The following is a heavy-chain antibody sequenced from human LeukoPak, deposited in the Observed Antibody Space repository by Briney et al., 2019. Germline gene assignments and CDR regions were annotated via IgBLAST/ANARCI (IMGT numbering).Heavy chain of an antibody. Sequence: GGSLRLSCAASGFTFSNAWMSWVRQAPGKGLEWVGRIKSKTDGGTTDYAAPVKGRFTISRDDSKNTLYLQMNSLKTEDTAVYYCTTDLPYYYGSGKYSLGFDCWGQGTLVTVSS. D-gene: IGHD3-10*01. CDR1: GFTFSNAW. V-gene: IGHV3-15*01. CDR2: IKSKTDGGTT. J-gene: IGHJ4*02. CDR3: TTDLPYYYGSGKYSLGFDC.